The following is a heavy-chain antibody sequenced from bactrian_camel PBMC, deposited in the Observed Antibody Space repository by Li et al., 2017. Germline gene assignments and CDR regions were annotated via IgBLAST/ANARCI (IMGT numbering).Heavy chain of an antibody. D-gene: IGHD2*01. CDR1: GYTYNRNC. Sequence: EVQLVESGGGSVEAGESLRLSCAASGYTYNRNCMAWFRQAPGKEREGVARIYTGSGNTYYADSVKGRFTISQDNAENTVYLQMNSLKPEDTAMYYCAARGPYCYTKLSVADFTYWGQGTQVTVS. CDR2: IYTGSGNT. V-gene: IGHV3S40*01. J-gene: IGHJ6*01. CDR3: AARGPYCYTKLSVADFTY.